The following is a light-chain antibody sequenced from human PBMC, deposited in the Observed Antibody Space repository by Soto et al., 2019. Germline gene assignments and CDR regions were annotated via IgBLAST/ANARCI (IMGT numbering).Light chain of an antibody. V-gene: IGKV3D-15*01. J-gene: IGKJ5*01. CDR2: GAS. Sequence: EIVMTQSPATLSVSPGQTATLSCRASQSINFGLAWYRQKPGQAPRLLIYGASTRATGTPARFSGSGSGTDFTLTISSLQSEDFAVYSCQQYNSWPPTFGQGTRLEI. CDR3: QQYNSWPPT. CDR1: QSINFG.